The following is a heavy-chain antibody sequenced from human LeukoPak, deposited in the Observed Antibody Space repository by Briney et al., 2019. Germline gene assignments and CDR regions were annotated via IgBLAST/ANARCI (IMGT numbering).Heavy chain of an antibody. CDR1: GVSISDYY. Sequence: SETLSLTCTVSGVSISDYYWSWIRQPAGKGREWIGRIYTSGSTNYNPSLKSRVTMSVDTSKNQFSLKLSSLTAADTAMYYCARHRIAATGSQYYFDYWGQGTLVTVSS. CDR3: ARHRIAATGSQYYFDY. CDR2: IYTSGST. V-gene: IGHV4-4*07. D-gene: IGHD6-13*01. J-gene: IGHJ4*02.